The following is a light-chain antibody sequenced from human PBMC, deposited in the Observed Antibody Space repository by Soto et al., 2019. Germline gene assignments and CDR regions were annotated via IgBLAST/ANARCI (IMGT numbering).Light chain of an antibody. J-gene: IGKJ4*01. V-gene: IGKV1-33*01. CDR3: QQYDNVPLT. CDR1: QDITND. Sequence: DIQMTQSPSSLSASVGDRVTITCQASQDITNDLNWYQQKPGKAPKVLIYEASNLETGVPSRFSGSGSGTEFTFPISSLQPEDIATYFCQQYDNVPLTFGGGTKVEIK. CDR2: EAS.